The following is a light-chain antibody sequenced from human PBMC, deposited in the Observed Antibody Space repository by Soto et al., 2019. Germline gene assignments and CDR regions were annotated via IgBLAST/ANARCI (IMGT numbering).Light chain of an antibody. CDR2: IND. Sequence: QPVLTQPPSGSGDPGQRNTVSCSGSRSNIGEKGVNGYQQLPGAAPKLLIYINDQRPSGVPDRFSGSKSGTSASLAISGLQAEDEADYYCSSFTDGNNLVFGTGTKVTVL. CDR3: SSFTDGNNLV. CDR1: RSNIGEKG. V-gene: IGLV1-44*01. J-gene: IGLJ1*01.